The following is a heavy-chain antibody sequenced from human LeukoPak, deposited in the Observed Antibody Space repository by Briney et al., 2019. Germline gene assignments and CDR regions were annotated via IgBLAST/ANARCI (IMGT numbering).Heavy chain of an antibody. CDR2: ISSSSSYI. CDR3: AKDNDPYYDSSGYISVIDY. D-gene: IGHD3-22*01. CDR1: GFTFSSYS. Sequence: PGGSLRLSCAASGFTFSSYSMNWVRQAPGKGLEWVSSISSSSSYIYYADSVKGRFTISRDNAKNTLYLQMNSLRAEDTAVYYCAKDNDPYYDSSGYISVIDYWGQGTLVTVSS. J-gene: IGHJ4*02. V-gene: IGHV3-21*01.